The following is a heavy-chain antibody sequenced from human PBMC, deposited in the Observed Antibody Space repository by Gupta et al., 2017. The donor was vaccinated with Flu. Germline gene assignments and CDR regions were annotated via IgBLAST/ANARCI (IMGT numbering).Heavy chain of an antibody. D-gene: IGHD2-21*01. CDR1: YA. J-gene: IGHJ6*03. V-gene: IGHV3-23*01. CDR3: ARVSAGDWYYSYSDV. CDR2: LRGGGRGS. Sequence: YAMTWVRLAPGKGLQWIAALRGGGRGSYYADYVRGRFTISRDNSNNTLSLLMNGLRAEDTAVYFCARVSAGDWYYSYSDVWGKGTTVTVSS.